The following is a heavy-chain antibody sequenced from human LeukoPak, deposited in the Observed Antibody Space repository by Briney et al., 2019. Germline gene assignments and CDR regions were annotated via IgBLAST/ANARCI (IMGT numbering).Heavy chain of an antibody. D-gene: IGHD2-15*01. CDR1: GGSISSGGYS. J-gene: IGHJ4*02. Sequence: SETLSLTCAVSGGSISSGGYSWSWIRQPLGKGLEWIGYIYHSGSTYYNPSLKSRVTISVDRSKNQFSLKLSSVTAADTAVYYCARDGNCSGGSCYSVNWGQGTLVTVSS. CDR3: ARDGNCSGGSCYSVN. V-gene: IGHV4-30-2*01. CDR2: IYHSGST.